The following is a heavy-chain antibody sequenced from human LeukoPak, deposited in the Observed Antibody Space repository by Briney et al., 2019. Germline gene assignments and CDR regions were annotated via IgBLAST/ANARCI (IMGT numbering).Heavy chain of an antibody. CDR1: GFTFSSYE. Sequence: GGSLRLSCAASGFTFSSYEMNWVRQAPGKGLEWVSYISSSGSTIYYADSVKGRFTISRDNAKNSLYLQMNSLRAEDTAVYYCARDLSQTYYYDSSGYSFDYWGQGTLVTVSS. D-gene: IGHD3-22*01. V-gene: IGHV3-48*03. CDR2: ISSSGSTI. J-gene: IGHJ4*02. CDR3: ARDLSQTYYYDSSGYSFDY.